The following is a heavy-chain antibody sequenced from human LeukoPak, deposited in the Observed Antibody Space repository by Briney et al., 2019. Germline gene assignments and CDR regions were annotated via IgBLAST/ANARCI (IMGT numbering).Heavy chain of an antibody. Sequence: GSLRLSCAASGFTFSSYGMHWVRQAPGKGLEWVAVISYDGSNKYYADSVKGRFTISRDNSKNTLYLQMNSLRAEDTAVYYCAKGRLLWFGEFLNWGQGTLVTVSS. V-gene: IGHV3-30*18. CDR3: AKGRLLWFGEFLN. CDR1: GFTFSSYG. J-gene: IGHJ4*02. D-gene: IGHD3-10*01. CDR2: ISYDGSNK.